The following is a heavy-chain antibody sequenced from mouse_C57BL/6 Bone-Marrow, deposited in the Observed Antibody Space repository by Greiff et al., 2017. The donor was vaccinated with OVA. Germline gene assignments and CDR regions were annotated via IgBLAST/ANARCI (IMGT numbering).Heavy chain of an antibody. J-gene: IGHJ1*03. V-gene: IGHV1-18*01. CDR1: GYTFTDYN. CDR2: INPNNGGT. Sequence: VQLQQPGPELVKPGASVKIPCKASGYTFTDYNMDWVKQSHGKSLEWIGDINPNNGGTIYNQKFKGKATLTVDKSSSTAYMELRSLTSEDTAVYYCARLAVTTVIDWYFDVWGTGTTVTVSS. CDR3: ARLAVTTVIDWYFDV. D-gene: IGHD1-1*01.